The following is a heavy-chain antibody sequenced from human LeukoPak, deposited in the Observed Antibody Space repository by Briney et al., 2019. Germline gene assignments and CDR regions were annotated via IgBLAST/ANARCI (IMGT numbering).Heavy chain of an antibody. CDR2: IHPSGST. CDR3: SRGSDESKTGDY. CDR1: GGSFSGYY. J-gene: IGHJ4*02. Sequence: SETLSLACAVYGGSFSGYYWSWVRQPPGKGLEWVGEIHPSGSTSFNPSLESRVSISKDTSKNQFSLKLTSVTAADTAVYYCSRGSDESKTGDYWGQGTLVTASS. V-gene: IGHV4-34*01. D-gene: IGHD6-25*01.